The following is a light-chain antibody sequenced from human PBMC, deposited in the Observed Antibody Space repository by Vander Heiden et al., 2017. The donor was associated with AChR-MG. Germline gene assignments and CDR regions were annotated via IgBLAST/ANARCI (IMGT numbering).Light chain of an antibody. CDR2: GVN. CDR1: SSDVGSYNY. CDR3: SSYTSSSTWV. Sequence: QSALTQPASVSGSPGQSITIPCTGTSSDVGSYNYVSWYQQHPGKVPKLMIYGVNKRPSGVSNRFSGSKSGNTASLTISGLQADDEADYYCSSYTSSSTWVFGGGTKLTVL. J-gene: IGLJ3*02. V-gene: IGLV2-14*03.